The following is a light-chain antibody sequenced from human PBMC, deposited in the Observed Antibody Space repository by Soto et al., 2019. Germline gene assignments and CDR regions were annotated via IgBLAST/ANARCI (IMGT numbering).Light chain of an antibody. CDR3: ASFRSGTILV. Sequence: QSALTQPASVSGSPGQSISFSCAGSNSDVGSSVYVSWYRQHPGKAPRLLIYEVNNRPSGVSKRFSGSKAGNTASLTISGLLDDDEADYFCASFRSGTILVFGSGTKVTVL. J-gene: IGLJ1*01. CDR2: EVN. V-gene: IGLV2-14*03. CDR1: NSDVGSSVY.